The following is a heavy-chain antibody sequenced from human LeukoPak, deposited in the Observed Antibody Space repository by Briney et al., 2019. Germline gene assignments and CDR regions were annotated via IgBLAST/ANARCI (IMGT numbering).Heavy chain of an antibody. V-gene: IGHV4-34*01. J-gene: IGHJ6*02. D-gene: IGHD1-26*01. Sequence: PSETLSLTCAVYGGSFSGYYWSWIRQPPGKGLEWIGEINHSGSTNYNPSLKSRVTISVDTSKNQFSLKLSSVTAADTAVYYCARVYSGSYVYYYGMDVWGQGTTVTVSS. CDR2: INHSGST. CDR3: ARVYSGSYVYYYGMDV. CDR1: GGSFSGYY.